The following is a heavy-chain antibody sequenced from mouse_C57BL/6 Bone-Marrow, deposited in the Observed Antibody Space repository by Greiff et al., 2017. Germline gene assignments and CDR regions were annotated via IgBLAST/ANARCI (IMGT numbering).Heavy chain of an antibody. V-gene: IGHV1-85*01. D-gene: IGHD1-1*01. CDR2: ISPRDGST. CDR1: GYTFTSYD. J-gene: IGHJ2*01. Sequence: LVESGPELVKPGASVKLSCKASGYTFTSYDINWVKQRPGQGLEWIGWISPRDGSTKYNGKLKGKATLTVDTSSSTAYMELHSLTSEDSAVYFCAREDYYGSGGYFDYWGQGTTLTVSS. CDR3: AREDYYGSGGYFDY.